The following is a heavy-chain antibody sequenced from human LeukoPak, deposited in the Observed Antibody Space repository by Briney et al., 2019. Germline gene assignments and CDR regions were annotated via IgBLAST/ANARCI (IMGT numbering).Heavy chain of an antibody. CDR2: IYYRGST. CDR3: ARASPSRYVDY. CDR1: RGSISRYY. Sequence: PSETLSLTCSVSRGSISRYYWSWVRQPPGKGLEWIGYIYYRGSTNYNPSLKDRLTISVDTSNNQFSLNVSSETAADMAVYYCARASPSRYVDYWGEGTLVAVSS. J-gene: IGHJ4*02. V-gene: IGHV4-59*01.